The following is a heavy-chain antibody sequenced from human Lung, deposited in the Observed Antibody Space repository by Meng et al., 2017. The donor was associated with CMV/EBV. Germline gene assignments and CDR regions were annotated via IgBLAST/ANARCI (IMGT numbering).Heavy chain of an antibody. CDR2: VNHSGGA. Sequence: SQTXSLTXAVSGGSFSGFHWSWIRQPPGKGLEWIGEVNHSGGASYSPSLKNRVTISVDPSKNQFSLRLMSVTAADTAVYYCARLNNRITVFGVPITEGYFQHWGHGTLVTVSS. D-gene: IGHD3-3*01. CDR1: GGSFSGFH. CDR3: ARLNNRITVFGVPITEGYFQH. V-gene: IGHV4-34*01. J-gene: IGHJ1*01.